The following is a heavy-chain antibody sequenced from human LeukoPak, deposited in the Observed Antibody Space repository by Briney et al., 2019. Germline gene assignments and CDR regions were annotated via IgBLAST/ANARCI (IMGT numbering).Heavy chain of an antibody. Sequence: GESLKISCKGSGYSFTSYWIGWVRQMPGKGLEWMGIIYPGDSDTRYSPSFQGQVTISADKSISTAYLQWSSLKASDTAMYYCARLVGYSYGQSDAFDIWSQGTMVTVSS. CDR1: GYSFTSYW. V-gene: IGHV5-51*01. J-gene: IGHJ3*02. CDR3: ARLVGYSYGQSDAFDI. CDR2: IYPGDSDT. D-gene: IGHD5-18*01.